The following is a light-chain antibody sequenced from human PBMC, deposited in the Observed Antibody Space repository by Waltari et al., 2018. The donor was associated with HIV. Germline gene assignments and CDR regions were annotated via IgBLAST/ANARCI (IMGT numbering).Light chain of an antibody. CDR1: SYNFGSNT. CDR2: INI. CDR3: AAWDDSLDGWV. V-gene: IGLV1-44*01. J-gene: IGLJ3*02. Sequence: QSVLTQPPSASGTPGQSVTISCSGSSYNFGSNTVNWYQQFPGTAPKLLICINIPRPAGVPDRVSGSKSGTSASLAISGLQSEDEAVYYCAAWDDSLDGWVFGGGTNLTVL.